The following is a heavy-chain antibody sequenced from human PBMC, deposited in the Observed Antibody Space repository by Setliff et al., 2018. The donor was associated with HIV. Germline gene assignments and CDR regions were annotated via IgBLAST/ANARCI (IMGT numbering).Heavy chain of an antibody. Sequence: SETLSLTCAVYGGSFSDYYWNWIRQPPGKGLEWIGEINHSGSTNYNPSLKSRVTISLDTSKNQFSLKLSSVTAAETAVYYCAKLTPFDYWGQGTLVTVS. CDR2: INHSGST. V-gene: IGHV4-34*01. CDR3: AKLTPFDY. CDR1: GGSFSDYY. D-gene: IGHD7-27*01. J-gene: IGHJ4*02.